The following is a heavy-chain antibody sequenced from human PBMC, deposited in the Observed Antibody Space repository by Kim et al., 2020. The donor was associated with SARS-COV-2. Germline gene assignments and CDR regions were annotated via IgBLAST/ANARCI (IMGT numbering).Heavy chain of an antibody. Sequence: KGRFTISRDNSQNTLYLQMNNLIAEETAVYYCAKERRKYCSGGSCHLEYWGQGTLVTVSS. J-gene: IGHJ4*02. D-gene: IGHD2-15*01. V-gene: IGHV3-33*06. CDR3: AKERRKYCSGGSCHLEY.